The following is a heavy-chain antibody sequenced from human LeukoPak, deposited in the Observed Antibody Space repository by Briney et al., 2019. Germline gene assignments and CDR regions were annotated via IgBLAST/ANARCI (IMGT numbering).Heavy chain of an antibody. Sequence: PGRSLRLSCAASGFTFSSYGMHWVRQAPGKGLEWVAVISYDGSNKYYADSVKGRFTISRDNSKNTLYLQMNSLRAEDTAMYYCARGGLCDSSGYELCFDYWGQGTLVTVSS. CDR1: GFTFSSYG. V-gene: IGHV3-30*03. CDR2: ISYDGSNK. D-gene: IGHD3-22*01. J-gene: IGHJ4*02. CDR3: ARGGLCDSSGYELCFDY.